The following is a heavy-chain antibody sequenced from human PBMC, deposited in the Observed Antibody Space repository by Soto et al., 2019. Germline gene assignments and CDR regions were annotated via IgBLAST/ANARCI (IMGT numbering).Heavy chain of an antibody. CDR3: AKYARVRLTTGFDY. J-gene: IGHJ4*02. Sequence: GSLRLSCAASVFSFSNYGMSWVRQAPGKGLEWVSSLSGSGGSTYYADSVKGRFTISRDNSKNTLYLQMNNLRAEDTAIFYCAKYARVRLTTGFDYWGQGALVTVSS. D-gene: IGHD4-17*01. CDR2: LSGSGGST. V-gene: IGHV3-23*01. CDR1: VFSFSNYG.